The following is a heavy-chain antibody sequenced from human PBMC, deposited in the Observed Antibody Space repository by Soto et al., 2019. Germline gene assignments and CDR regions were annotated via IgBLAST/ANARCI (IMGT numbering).Heavy chain of an antibody. Sequence: ASVKVSCKASGYTFTSYDINWVRQAPGQGLEWMGWINPNSGGTNYAQKFQGWVTMTRDTSISTAYMELSRLRSDDTAVYYCARRFTMVRGDWFDPWGQGTLVTVSS. J-gene: IGHJ5*02. CDR3: ARRFTMVRGDWFDP. D-gene: IGHD3-10*01. CDR2: INPNSGGT. V-gene: IGHV1-2*04. CDR1: GYTFTSYD.